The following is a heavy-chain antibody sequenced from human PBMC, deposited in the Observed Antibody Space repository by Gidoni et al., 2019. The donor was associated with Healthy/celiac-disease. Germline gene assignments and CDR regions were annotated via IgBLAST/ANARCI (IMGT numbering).Heavy chain of an antibody. CDR3: ARPAPGRGIFGTGGAFDI. CDR2: IYPGASDT. J-gene: IGHJ3*02. V-gene: IGHV5-51*01. D-gene: IGHD3-3*01. Sequence: EVQLVQSGAEVKKPGESLKISCKGAGYSVTSYWIGWVRQLPGKGLEWMGIIYPGASDTRYSPSFQGQVTISADKSISTAYLQWSSLKASDTAMYYCARPAPGRGIFGTGGAFDIWGQGTMVTVSS. CDR1: GYSVTSYW.